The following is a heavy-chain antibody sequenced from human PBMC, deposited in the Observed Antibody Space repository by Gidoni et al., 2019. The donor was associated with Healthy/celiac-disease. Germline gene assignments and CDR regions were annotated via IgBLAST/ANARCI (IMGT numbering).Heavy chain of an antibody. CDR3: ARDICSGGSCYEGYYYGMDV. D-gene: IGHD2-15*01. V-gene: IGHV4-31*03. Sequence: QVQLQESGPGLVQPSPTPSLTCTVSGRSISIRGYYWSWIRQHPGKGMEWIGYIYYIGSTYYDPTLKSRVTISVDTSKIQFYLKLSSVSAADTAVYYCARDICSGGSCYEGYYYGMDVWGQGTTVTVSS. J-gene: IGHJ6*02. CDR2: IYYIGST. CDR1: GRSISIRGYY.